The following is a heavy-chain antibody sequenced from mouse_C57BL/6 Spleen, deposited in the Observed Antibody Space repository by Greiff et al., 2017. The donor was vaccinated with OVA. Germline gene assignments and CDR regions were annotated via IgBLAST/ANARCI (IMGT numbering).Heavy chain of an antibody. Sequence: VQLQQPGAELVKPGASVKMSCKASGYTFTSYWITWVKQRPGQGLEWIGDIYPGSGSTNYNEKFKSKATLTVDKSSSTAYMQLSSLTSEDSAVYYCAGGLRRRGFAYWGQGTLVTVSA. CDR2: IYPGSGST. J-gene: IGHJ3*01. V-gene: IGHV1-55*01. D-gene: IGHD2-4*01. CDR3: AGGLRRRGFAY. CDR1: GYTFTSYW.